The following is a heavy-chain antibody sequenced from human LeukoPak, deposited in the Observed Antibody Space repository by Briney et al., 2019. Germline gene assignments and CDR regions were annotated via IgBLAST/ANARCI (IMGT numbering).Heavy chain of an antibody. CDR2: INPNSGGT. CDR3: ARGGRGSYGSGSPFDAFDI. J-gene: IGHJ3*02. V-gene: IGHV1-2*04. D-gene: IGHD3-10*01. CDR1: GYTFTGYY. Sequence: ASVKVSCKASGYTFTGYYMHWVRQAPGQGLEWMGWINPNSGGTNYAQKFQGWVTMTRDTSISTAYMELSRLRSDDTAVYYCARGGRGSYGSGSPFDAFDIWGQGTMVTVSS.